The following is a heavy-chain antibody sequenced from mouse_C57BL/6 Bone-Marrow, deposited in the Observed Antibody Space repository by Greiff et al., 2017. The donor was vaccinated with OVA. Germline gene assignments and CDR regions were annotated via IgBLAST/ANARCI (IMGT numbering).Heavy chain of an antibody. CDR1: GFNIKDDY. V-gene: IGHV14-4*01. CDR2: IDPENGDN. Sequence: DVHLVESGAELVRPGASVKLSCTASGFNIKDDYMHWVKQRPEQGLEWIGWIDPENGDNEYASKFQGKATITVDTSSNTAFLQLSSLTSEDTAVYYGTSEGYYWFAYWCQGTLVTVSA. J-gene: IGHJ3*01. D-gene: IGHD2-3*01. CDR3: TSEGYYWFAY.